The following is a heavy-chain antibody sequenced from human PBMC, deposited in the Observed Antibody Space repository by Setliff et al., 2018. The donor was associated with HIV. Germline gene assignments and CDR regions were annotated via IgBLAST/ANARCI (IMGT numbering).Heavy chain of an antibody. V-gene: IGHV4-59*08. CDR2: VSYSGST. CDR3: ARHVDGSGRVDY. J-gene: IGHJ4*02. CDR1: GGSISSYY. Sequence: PSETLSLTCTVSGGSISSYYWSWIRQPPGKTLEWIGYVSYSGSTKYKPSLKSRVTISVDTSKNHFSMKLTSVTAADTAVYYCARHVDGSGRVDYWGRGTLVTVSS. D-gene: IGHD6-19*01.